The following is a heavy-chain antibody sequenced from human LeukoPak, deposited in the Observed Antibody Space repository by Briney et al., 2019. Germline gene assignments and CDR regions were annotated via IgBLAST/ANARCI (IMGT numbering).Heavy chain of an antibody. J-gene: IGHJ4*02. D-gene: IGHD3-10*01. V-gene: IGHV4-34*01. Sequence: ASETLSLTCAVYGGSFSGYYWSWIRQPPGKGLEWIGEINHSGSTNYNPSLKSRATISVDTSKNQFSLKLSSVTAADTAVYYCARGRGVRGVIDDYWGQGTLVTVSS. CDR2: INHSGST. CDR1: GGSFSGYY. CDR3: ARGRGVRGVIDDY.